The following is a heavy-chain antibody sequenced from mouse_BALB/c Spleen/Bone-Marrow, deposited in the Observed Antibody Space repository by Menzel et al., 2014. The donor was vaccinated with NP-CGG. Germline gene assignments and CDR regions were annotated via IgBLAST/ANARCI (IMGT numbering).Heavy chain of an antibody. CDR1: GSNIXDTY. J-gene: IGHJ1*01. CDR2: IDPANGNT. CDR3: ANYDYGWYFDV. D-gene: IGHD2-4*01. Sequence: EVQGVESGAELVKPGASVKLSCTASGSNIXDTYMHWVKQRPEQGLEWIGRIDPANGNTKYDPKFQGKATITADTSSNTAYLQLSSLTSEDTAVYYCANYDYGWYFDVWGAGTTVTVSS. V-gene: IGHV14-3*02.